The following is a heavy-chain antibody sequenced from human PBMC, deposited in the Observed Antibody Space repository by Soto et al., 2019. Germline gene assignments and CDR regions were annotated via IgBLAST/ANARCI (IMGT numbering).Heavy chain of an antibody. CDR3: ARGRDFWSGYYDTPPYYYYGMDV. Sequence: QVQLVQSGAEVKKPGSSVKVSCKASGGTFSSYAISWVRQAPGLGLEWMGGIIPIFGTANYAQKFQGRVTITADESTSTAYMELSSLRSEDTAVYYCARGRDFWSGYYDTPPYYYYGMDVWGQGTTVTVSS. J-gene: IGHJ6*02. CDR2: IIPIFGTA. V-gene: IGHV1-69*01. D-gene: IGHD3-3*01. CDR1: GGTFSSYA.